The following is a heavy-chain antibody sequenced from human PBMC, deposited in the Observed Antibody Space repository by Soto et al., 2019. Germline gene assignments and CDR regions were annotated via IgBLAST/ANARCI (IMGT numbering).Heavy chain of an antibody. Sequence: SETLSLTCTVSSGSISTYYWSWIRQPPGKGLEWIGYIYYSGSTNYNPSLKSRVTISVDTSKNQFSLKLSSVTAADTAVYYCARVSSGGSFPYGVWGQGTTVTVSS. CDR2: IYYSGST. V-gene: IGHV4-59*01. CDR1: SGSISTYY. D-gene: IGHD3-10*01. CDR3: ARVSSGGSFPYGV. J-gene: IGHJ6*02.